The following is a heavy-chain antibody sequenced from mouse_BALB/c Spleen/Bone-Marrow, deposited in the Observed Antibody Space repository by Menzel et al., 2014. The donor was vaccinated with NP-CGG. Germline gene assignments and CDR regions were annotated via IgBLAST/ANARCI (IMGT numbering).Heavy chain of an antibody. V-gene: IGHV15-2*02. CDR3: ARLYGNTFDY. Sequence: QVQLQQSGSELRSPGSSVKLSCKDFDSEVFPITYMSWVRQKPGHGFEWIGVILPSIGRTIYGQNFADKATLDADTVSNTAYLELNGLTSEDSAIYYCARLYGNTFDYWGQGTTLTVSS. D-gene: IGHD1-1*01. CDR2: ILPSIGRT. J-gene: IGHJ2*01. CDR1: DSEVFPITY.